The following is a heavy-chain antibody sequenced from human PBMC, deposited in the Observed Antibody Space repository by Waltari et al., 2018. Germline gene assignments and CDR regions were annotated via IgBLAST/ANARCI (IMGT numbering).Heavy chain of an antibody. CDR1: ADSFSSND. J-gene: IGHJ4*02. CDR3: FQGWDY. Sequence: QVQLMQSGAEVKKPGASVKVSCTTPADSFSSNDINWARQGSGQGLEWMGWMNPDSGDTGYAQKFQGRLTIIRDVSRSTVYMELSSLRSEDTAVYYCFQGWDYWGPGTLVTVSS. CDR2: MNPDSGDT. V-gene: IGHV1-8*01.